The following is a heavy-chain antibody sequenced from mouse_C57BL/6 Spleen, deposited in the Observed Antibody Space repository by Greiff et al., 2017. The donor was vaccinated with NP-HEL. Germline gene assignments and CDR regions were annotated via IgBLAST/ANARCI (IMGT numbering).Heavy chain of an antibody. CDR2: ISSGSSTI. V-gene: IGHV5-17*01. J-gene: IGHJ3*01. CDR3: ARRELYYGYESWFAY. D-gene: IGHD2-2*01. Sequence: EVHLVESGGGLVKPGGSLKLSCAASGFTFSDYGMHWVRQAPEKGLEWVAYISSGSSTIYYADTVKGRFTISRDNAKNTLFLQMTSLRSEDTAMYYCARRELYYGYESWFAYWGQGTLVTVSA. CDR1: GFTFSDYG.